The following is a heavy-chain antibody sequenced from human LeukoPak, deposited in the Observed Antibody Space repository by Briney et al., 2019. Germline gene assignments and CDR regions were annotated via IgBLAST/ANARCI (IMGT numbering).Heavy chain of an antibody. CDR1: GFIFRSYA. V-gene: IGHV3-30-3*01. CDR3: ARDQGYYDSSGPGG. J-gene: IGHJ4*02. D-gene: IGHD3-22*01. Sequence: GGSLGLSCAASGFIFRSYAMHGVRQAPGKGLEWVAVISYDGSNKYYADSVKGRFTISRDNSKNTLYLQMNSLRAEATAVYYCARDQGYYDSSGPGGWGQGTLVTVSS. CDR2: ISYDGSNK.